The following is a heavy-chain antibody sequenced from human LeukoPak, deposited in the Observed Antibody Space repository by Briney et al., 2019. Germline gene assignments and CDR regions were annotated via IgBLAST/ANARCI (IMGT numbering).Heavy chain of an antibody. Sequence: PSVTLSLTCTVFGGSINTYYWSWIRQSPGKGLEFIGYIYSSESTDYNPSLESRVVITIDTSKSQSSRKMNSVTAADTAVYYCARRGTPYYYYYMYVWGKGTTVTVSS. J-gene: IGHJ6*03. V-gene: IGHV4-59*08. CDR2: IYSSEST. CDR1: GGSINTYY. D-gene: IGHD3-16*01. CDR3: ARRGTPYYYYYMYV.